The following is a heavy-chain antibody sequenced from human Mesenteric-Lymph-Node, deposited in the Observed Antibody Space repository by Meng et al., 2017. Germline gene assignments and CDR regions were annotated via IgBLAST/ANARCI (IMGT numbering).Heavy chain of an antibody. CDR1: GYTFTSYG. D-gene: IGHD3-9*01. Sequence: VPYGTGVKQAGGLGECLRKASGYTFTSYGISWVRQAPGKGLEWMGWISAYNGNTNYAQKLQGRVTTTTDTSTSTAYMELRSLRSDDTAVYYCARYYDILTGYTYFDYWGQGTLVTVSS. V-gene: IGHV1-18*01. J-gene: IGHJ4*02. CDR3: ARYYDILTGYTYFDY. CDR2: ISAYNGNT.